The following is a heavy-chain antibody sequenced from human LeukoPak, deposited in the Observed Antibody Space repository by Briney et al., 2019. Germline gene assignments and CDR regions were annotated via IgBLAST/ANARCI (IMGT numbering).Heavy chain of an antibody. V-gene: IGHV4-4*09. CDR2: IYTSGST. J-gene: IGHJ4*02. Sequence: SETLSLTCTVSGGSISSYYWSWIRQPPGKGLEWIGYIYTSGSTNYNPSLKSRVTISVDTSKNPFSLKLSSVTAADTAVYYCATPSRDETHFDYWGQGTLVTVSS. CDR1: GGSISSYY. CDR3: ATPSRDETHFDY. D-gene: IGHD5-24*01.